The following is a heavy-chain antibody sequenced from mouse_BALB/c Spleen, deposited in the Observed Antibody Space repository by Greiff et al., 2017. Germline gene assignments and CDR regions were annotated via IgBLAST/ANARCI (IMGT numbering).Heavy chain of an antibody. CDR1: GFTFSDFY. Sequence: DVKLVESGGGLVQPGGSLRLSCATSGFTFSDFYMEWVRQPPGKRLEWIAASRNKANDYTTEYSASVKGRFIVSRDTSQSILYLQMNALTSEDTAVYYCARGGYDGKNYFDYWGQGTTLTVSS. D-gene: IGHD2-14*01. CDR3: ARGGYDGKNYFDY. CDR2: SRNKANDYTT. J-gene: IGHJ2*01. V-gene: IGHV7-1*02.